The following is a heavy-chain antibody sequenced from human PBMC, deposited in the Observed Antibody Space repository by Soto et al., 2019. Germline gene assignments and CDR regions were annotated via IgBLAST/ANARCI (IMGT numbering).Heavy chain of an antibody. CDR3: ARAGTAMDFYYGMDV. V-gene: IGHV3-53*01. D-gene: IGHD5-18*01. Sequence: LRLSCAASGFTVSSNYMSWVRQAPGKGLEWVSVIYSGGSTYYADSVKGRFTISRDNSKNTLYLQMNSLRAEDTAVYYCARAGTAMDFYYGMDVWGQGTTVTVSS. CDR2: IYSGGST. J-gene: IGHJ6*02. CDR1: GFTVSSNY.